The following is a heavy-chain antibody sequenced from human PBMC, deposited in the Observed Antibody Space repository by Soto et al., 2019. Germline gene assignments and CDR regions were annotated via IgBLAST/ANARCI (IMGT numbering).Heavy chain of an antibody. CDR2: ISSSGSTI. D-gene: IGHD3-16*01. Sequence: PVGPRRLYRAASGLTFCRYSMNWIRQAPGKGLEWVSYISSSGSTIYYADSVKGRFTISRDNAKNSLYLQMNSLRAEDTAVYYCARDWGDGHNTPVDYWCQGTLVTVSS. J-gene: IGHJ4*02. V-gene: IGHV3-48*04. CDR3: ARDWGDGHNTPVDY. CDR1: GLTFCRYS.